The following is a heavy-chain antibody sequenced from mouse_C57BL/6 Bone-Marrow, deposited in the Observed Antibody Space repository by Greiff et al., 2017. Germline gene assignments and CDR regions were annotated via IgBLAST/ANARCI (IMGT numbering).Heavy chain of an antibody. V-gene: IGHV15-2*01. Sequence: VQLLQSGSDLRSPGSSVKLSCKDFDSEVFPIAYMSWVRQKPGHGFEWFGGILPSIGRSIYGEKFEDKATLDADTLSNTAYIELNSLTSEDSAIYYCARPFITAERYCDVWGTGTTVTVSS. J-gene: IGHJ1*03. D-gene: IGHD1-1*01. CDR1: DSEVFPIAY. CDR2: ILPSIGRS. CDR3: ARPFITAERYCDV.